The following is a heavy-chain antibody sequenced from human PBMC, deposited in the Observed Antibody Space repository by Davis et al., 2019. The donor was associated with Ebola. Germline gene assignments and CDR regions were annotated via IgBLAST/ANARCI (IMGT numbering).Heavy chain of an antibody. D-gene: IGHD3-3*01. Sequence: PGGSLRLSCAASGFTFDDYAMHWVRQAPGKGLEWVSGISWNSGRIGYADSVKGRFTISRDNAKKSLYLQMNSLRAEDTALYYCAKANYDFWSGYGYYFDYWGQGTLVTVSS. CDR1: GFTFDDYA. V-gene: IGHV3-9*01. CDR3: AKANYDFWSGYGYYFDY. CDR2: ISWNSGRI. J-gene: IGHJ4*02.